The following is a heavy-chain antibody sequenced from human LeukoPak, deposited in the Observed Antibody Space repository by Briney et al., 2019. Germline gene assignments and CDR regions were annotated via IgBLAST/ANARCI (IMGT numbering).Heavy chain of an antibody. V-gene: IGHV3-23*01. CDR1: GFTFSSYA. J-gene: IGHJ4*02. Sequence: GGSLRLSCAASGFTFSSYAMSWVRQAPGKGLEWVSSISGSGGSTNYADSVKGRFTISRDNAKNTLYLQMNSLRAEDTAVYYCARERPAADFDYWGQGTLVTVSS. CDR3: ARERPAADFDY. D-gene: IGHD2-2*01. CDR2: ISGSGGST.